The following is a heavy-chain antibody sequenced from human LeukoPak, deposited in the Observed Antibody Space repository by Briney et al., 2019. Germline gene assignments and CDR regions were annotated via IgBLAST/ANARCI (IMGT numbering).Heavy chain of an antibody. CDR2: IYSGGST. V-gene: IGHV3-53*01. D-gene: IGHD3-3*01. CDR1: GFTVSSNY. Sequence: GGSLRLSCAASGFTVSSNYMSWVRQAPGKGLEWVSVIYSGGSTYYAGSVKGRFTISRDNSKNTLYLQMNSLRAEDTAVYYCDFWSGYRRGSSGMDVWGQGTTVTVSS. J-gene: IGHJ6*02. CDR3: DFWSGYRRGSSGMDV.